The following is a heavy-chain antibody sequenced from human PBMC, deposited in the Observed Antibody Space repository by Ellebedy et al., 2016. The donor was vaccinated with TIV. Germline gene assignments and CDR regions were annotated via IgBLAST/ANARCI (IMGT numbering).Heavy chain of an antibody. Sequence: GESLKISCAASGFTFRSYAMHWVRQAPGKGLEWMAGISNDGSGKYHADSVKGRFTISRDNSKDTLYLQMNSLRAEDTAMFYCARENYYGSGILAAYDIWGQGTMVTVSS. D-gene: IGHD3-10*01. CDR2: ISNDGSGK. V-gene: IGHV3-30*04. J-gene: IGHJ3*02. CDR1: GFTFRSYA. CDR3: ARENYYGSGILAAYDI.